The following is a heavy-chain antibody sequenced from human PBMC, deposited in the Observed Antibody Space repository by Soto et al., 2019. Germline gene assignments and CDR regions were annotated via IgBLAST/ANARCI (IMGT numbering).Heavy chain of an antibody. V-gene: IGHV3-53*04. D-gene: IGHD5-12*01. CDR1: GFTVSNNY. J-gene: IGHJ3*02. CDR2: IYSGGST. Sequence: EVQLVESGGGLVQRGGSLRLSCAASGFTVSNNYMKWVRQAPGKALEWVSVIYSGGSTYYADSVKGRFAISRHTSKNTVDLQLNSLRAEDTAVYYCARGSSGYGYDTFDMWGQGTMVTVSS. CDR3: ARGSSGYGYDTFDM.